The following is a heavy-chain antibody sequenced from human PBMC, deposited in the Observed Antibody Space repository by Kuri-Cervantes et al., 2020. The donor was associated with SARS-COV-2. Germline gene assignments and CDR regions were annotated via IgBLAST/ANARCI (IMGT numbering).Heavy chain of an antibody. CDR2: IYHSGST. CDR3: ARVRYYDTSDGYYNYYYMDV. J-gene: IGHJ6*03. CDR1: GYSISSGYY. Sequence: SQTLSLTCAVSGYSISSGYYWGWIRQPPGKGLEWIGSIYHSGSTYYNPSLKSRVTISVDTSKNQFSLKLGSVTAADTAVYYCARVRYYDTSDGYYNYYYMDVWGKGTTVTVSS. D-gene: IGHD3-22*01. V-gene: IGHV4-38-2*01.